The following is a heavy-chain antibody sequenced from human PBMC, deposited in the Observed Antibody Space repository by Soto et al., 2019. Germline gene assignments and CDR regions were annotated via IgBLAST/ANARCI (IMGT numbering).Heavy chain of an antibody. J-gene: IGHJ3*01. CDR1: GFNFDDYA. D-gene: IGHD4-17*01. V-gene: IGHV3-9*01. CDR2: ISWDSDTI. CDR3: AKDQHFGDYLENAFDL. Sequence: PAGGSLRLSCVASGFNFDDYAMHWVRQGPGKGLEWVSGISWDSDTIGYADSVKGRFTISRDNAKSSLYLQLDSLRPEDTALYYCAKDQHFGDYLENAFDLWGRGTLVTVSS.